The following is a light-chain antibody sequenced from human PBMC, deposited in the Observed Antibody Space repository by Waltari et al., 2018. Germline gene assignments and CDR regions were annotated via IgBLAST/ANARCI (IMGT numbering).Light chain of an antibody. V-gene: IGKV3-20*01. Sequence: EIVLTQSPGTLSLSPGERATLSCRASQSVRSNYLGWYQQRPGQAPRLLIYGASNRAAGIPDRFTGSGSGTDFTLTITRLEPEDFGAYYCQQYGASTGTFGQGTTLEI. CDR2: GAS. CDR3: QQYGASTGT. J-gene: IGKJ2*01. CDR1: QSVRSNY.